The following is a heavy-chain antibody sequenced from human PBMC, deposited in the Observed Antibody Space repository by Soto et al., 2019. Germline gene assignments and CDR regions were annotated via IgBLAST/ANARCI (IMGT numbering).Heavy chain of an antibody. D-gene: IGHD1-20*01. CDR2: ISGSGGSR. CDR1: GFTFSSYA. CDR3: AKGADNWNRLGIEY. V-gene: IGHV3-23*01. J-gene: IGHJ4*02. Sequence: EVQLLESGGGLVQPGGSLRLSCAASGFTFSSYAISWVRQAPGKGLQWVSGISGSGGSRDYADSVKGRFTISRDNSKNTLYLQMNSLRAEDTAVYYCAKGADNWNRLGIEYWGQGTLVTVSS.